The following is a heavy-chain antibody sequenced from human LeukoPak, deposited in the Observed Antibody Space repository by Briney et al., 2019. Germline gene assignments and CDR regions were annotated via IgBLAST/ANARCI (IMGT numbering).Heavy chain of an antibody. CDR2: ISTYNGDT. Sequence: GASVKVSCKASGYTFNTYGISWVRQAPGQGLEWMGWISTYNGDTNYVQNLQGRVTMTTDTSTSTAYMELMSLRSDDTAVYYCLRDAQRPRLTPDYWGQETLVTVSS. V-gene: IGHV1-18*01. J-gene: IGHJ4*02. CDR1: GYTFNTYG. CDR3: LRDAQRPRLTPDY. D-gene: IGHD6-25*01.